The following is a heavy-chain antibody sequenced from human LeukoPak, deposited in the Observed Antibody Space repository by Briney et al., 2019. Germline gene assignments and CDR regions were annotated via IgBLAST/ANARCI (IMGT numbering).Heavy chain of an antibody. CDR1: GFTFSSYW. CDR3: AREMDGDYAGDAFDI. J-gene: IGHJ3*02. D-gene: IGHD4-17*01. CDR2: IKQDGSEK. Sequence: GGSLRLSCAASGFTFSSYWMSWVRQAPGKGLEWVANIKQDGSEKYYVDSVKGRFTISRDNAKNSLYLRMNSLRAEDTAVYYCAREMDGDYAGDAFDIWGQGTMVTVSS. V-gene: IGHV3-7*01.